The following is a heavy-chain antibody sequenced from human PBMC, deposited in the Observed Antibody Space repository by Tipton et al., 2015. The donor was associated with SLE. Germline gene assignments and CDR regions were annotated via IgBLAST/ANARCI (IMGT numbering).Heavy chain of an antibody. J-gene: IGHJ4*02. D-gene: IGHD5-18*01. CDR1: GYSITSGHY. V-gene: IGHV4-38-2*02. CDR2: FYHSDSI. Sequence: TLSLTCTVSGYSITSGHYWGWIRQPPGKGLEWIGRFYHSDSIYYNPSLKSRVTISVDTSKNQFYLKLSSVTAADTAVYYCARVDTALVFPFGGYYFDYWGQVILVTVSS. CDR3: ARVDTALVFPFGGYYFDY.